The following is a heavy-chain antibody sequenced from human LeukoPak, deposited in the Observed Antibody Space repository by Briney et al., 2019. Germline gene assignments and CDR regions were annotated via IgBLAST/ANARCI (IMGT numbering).Heavy chain of an antibody. Sequence: SVKVSCKASGGTFSSYAISWLRQAPGQGLEWMGGIIPIFGTANYAQKFQGRVTITADESTSTAYMELSSLRSEDTAVYYCARLVRGRLGYYYMDVWGKGTTVTVSS. V-gene: IGHV1-69*01. CDR1: GGTFSSYA. CDR2: IIPIFGTA. J-gene: IGHJ6*03. D-gene: IGHD3-10*02. CDR3: ARLVRGRLGYYYMDV.